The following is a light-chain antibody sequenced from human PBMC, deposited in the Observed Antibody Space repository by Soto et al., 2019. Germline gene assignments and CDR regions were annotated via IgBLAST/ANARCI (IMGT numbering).Light chain of an antibody. CDR3: ASYTPSSTYV. CDR2: DVS. CDR1: SSDVGAFNY. J-gene: IGLJ1*01. Sequence: QSALTQPASVSGSPGQSNAISCTGTSSDVGAFNYVSWYQQHPGKAPKFMIFDVSSRPSGVSDRFTGSKSGNTASLTISGLQTEDEADYYCASYTPSSTYVFGTVTKVTVL. V-gene: IGLV2-14*03.